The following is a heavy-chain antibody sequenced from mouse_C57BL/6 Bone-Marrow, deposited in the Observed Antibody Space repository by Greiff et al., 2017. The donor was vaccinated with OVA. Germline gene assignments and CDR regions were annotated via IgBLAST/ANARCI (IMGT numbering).Heavy chain of an antibody. CDR3: AIGVWYFDG. V-gene: IGHV1-50*01. J-gene: IGHJ1*03. CDR1: GYTFTSYW. D-gene: IGHD3-3*01. Sequence: QVQLQQPGAELVKPGASVKLSCKASGYTFTSYWMQWVKQRPGQGLEWIGEIDPSDSYTNYNQKFKGKATLTVDTSSSTAYMQLSSLTSEDSAVYYCAIGVWYFDGWGTGTTVTVSS. CDR2: IDPSDSYT.